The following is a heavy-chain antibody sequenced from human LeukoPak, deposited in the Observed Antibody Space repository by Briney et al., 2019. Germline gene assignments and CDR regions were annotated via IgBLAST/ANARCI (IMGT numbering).Heavy chain of an antibody. CDR1: GFTFSDYY. J-gene: IGHJ3*02. D-gene: IGHD2-15*01. CDR2: ITNSDNSM. Sequence: GGSLRLSCAASGFTFSDYYMTWIRQAPGKGLEWVSYITNSDNSMYYADSVKGRFTISRDNAKNSLHLQMNSLRAEDTAVYYCARIWPSVAAFDIWGQGTMVTVSS. V-gene: IGHV3-11*01. CDR3: ARIWPSVAAFDI.